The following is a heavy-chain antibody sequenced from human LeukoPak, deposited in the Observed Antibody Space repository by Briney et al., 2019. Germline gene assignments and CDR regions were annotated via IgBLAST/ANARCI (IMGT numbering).Heavy chain of an antibody. V-gene: IGHV4-39*01. CDR3: ARHNTNFDY. CDR1: GGSISSSSYY. Sequence: PSETLSLTCTVSGGSISSSSYYWGWIRQPPGKGLEWIGSIYYSGSTYYNPSLKSRVTISVDTSKNQFSLRLSSVTAADTAVYYCARHNTNFDYWGQGTLVTVSS. CDR2: IYYSGST. J-gene: IGHJ4*02.